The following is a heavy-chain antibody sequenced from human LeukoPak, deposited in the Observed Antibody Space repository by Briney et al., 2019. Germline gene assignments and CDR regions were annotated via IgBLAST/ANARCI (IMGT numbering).Heavy chain of an antibody. J-gene: IGHJ4*02. Sequence: GGSLRLSCAASGFTVSSNYMSWVRQAPGKGLEWVSIVYSGGSTYYADSVKGRFTISRDNSKNTVYLQMNNLRAEDTAVYYCVSFYETYWGRGTLVTVSS. V-gene: IGHV3-53*01. CDR3: VSFYETY. CDR2: VYSGGST. CDR1: GFTVSSNY. D-gene: IGHD2-2*01.